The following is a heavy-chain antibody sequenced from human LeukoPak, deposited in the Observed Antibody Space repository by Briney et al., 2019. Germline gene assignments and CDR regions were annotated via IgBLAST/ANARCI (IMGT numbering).Heavy chain of an antibody. CDR1: GGSISSYY. V-gene: IGHV4-59*01. CDR2: IYYSGST. D-gene: IGHD2/OR15-2a*01. Sequence: SETLSLTCTVSGGSISSYYWSWIRQPPGKGLEWIGYIYYSGSTNYNPSLKSRVTISVDTSKNQFSLKLSSVTAADTAVYYCARDSRRFDPWGQGTLVTVSS. CDR3: ARDSRRFDP. J-gene: IGHJ5*02.